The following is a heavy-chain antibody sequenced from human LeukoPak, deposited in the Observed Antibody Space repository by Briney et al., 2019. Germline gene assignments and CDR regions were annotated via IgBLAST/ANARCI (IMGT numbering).Heavy chain of an antibody. CDR1: GGPIVTSDYY. Sequence: SETLSLTCTVSGGPIVTSDYYWGWIRLPPGKGLEFIGTIYYTGNTYYNPSLKSRLTIAIDTSKTQFSLKLNSATAADTAVYYCARRGYYSGRFDIWGQGTMVTVSS. J-gene: IGHJ3*02. CDR3: ARRGYYSGRFDI. V-gene: IGHV4-39*01. D-gene: IGHD2-15*01. CDR2: IYYTGNT.